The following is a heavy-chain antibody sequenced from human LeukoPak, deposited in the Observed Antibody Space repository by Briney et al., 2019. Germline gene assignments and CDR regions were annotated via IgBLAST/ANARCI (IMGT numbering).Heavy chain of an antibody. V-gene: IGHV4-34*01. Sequence: PSETLSLTCAVYGGSFSGYYWSWIRQPPGKGLEWIGEINHSGSTNYNPSLKSRVNMSVDTSKNQFSLKLNSVTAADTAVYYCARVTDPRYNWFDPWGQGTLVTVSS. J-gene: IGHJ5*02. CDR3: ARVTDPRYNWFDP. D-gene: IGHD2-21*02. CDR2: INHSGST. CDR1: GGSFSGYY.